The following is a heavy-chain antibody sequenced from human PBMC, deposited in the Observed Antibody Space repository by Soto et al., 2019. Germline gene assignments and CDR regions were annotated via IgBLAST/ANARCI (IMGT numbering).Heavy chain of an antibody. CDR3: ARETMTDYYYYGMDV. CDR2: ISAYNGNT. J-gene: IGHJ6*02. Sequence: ASVKVSCKASGYTFTSYGTSWVRQAPGQGLEWMGWISAYNGNTNYAQKLQGRVTMTTDTSTSTAYMELRSLRSDDTAVYYCARETMTDYYYYGMDVWGQGTTVIVSS. V-gene: IGHV1-18*04. CDR1: GYTFTSYG.